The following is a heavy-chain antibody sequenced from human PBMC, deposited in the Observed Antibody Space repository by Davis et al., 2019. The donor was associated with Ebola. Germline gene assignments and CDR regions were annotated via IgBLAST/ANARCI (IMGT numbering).Heavy chain of an antibody. CDR3: ASSPLYSSGWYDY. V-gene: IGHV3-74*01. Sequence: GESLKISCAASGFTFSSYWMHWVRQAPGKGLEWVSRIHSDGSSTSYADSVKGRFTISRDNAKNTLYLQMNSLRAEDTAVYYCASSPLYSSGWYDYWGQGTLVTVSS. D-gene: IGHD6-19*01. CDR1: GFTFSSYW. CDR2: IHSDGSST. J-gene: IGHJ4*02.